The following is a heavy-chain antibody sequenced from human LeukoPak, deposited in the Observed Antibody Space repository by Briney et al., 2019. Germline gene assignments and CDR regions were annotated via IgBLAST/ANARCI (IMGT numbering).Heavy chain of an antibody. CDR2: ISGSGGST. J-gene: IGHJ4*02. D-gene: IGHD2-2*01. Sequence: GGSLRLSCAASGSIFSSYSMNWVRQAPGKGLEWVSAISGSGGSTYYADSVKGRFTISRDNVKNSLYLQMNSLRAEDTAVYYCARVGPQVCSSTSCYDDYWGQGTLVTVSS. CDR1: GSIFSSYS. CDR3: ARVGPQVCSSTSCYDDY. V-gene: IGHV3-21*01.